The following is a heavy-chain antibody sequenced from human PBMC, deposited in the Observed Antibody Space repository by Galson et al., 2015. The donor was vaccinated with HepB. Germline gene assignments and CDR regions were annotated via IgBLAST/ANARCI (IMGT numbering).Heavy chain of an antibody. CDR3: AGFPGGGGHAFDY. J-gene: IGHJ4*02. CDR1: GVSIRSYY. D-gene: IGHD2-15*01. V-gene: IGHV4-59*01. Sequence: SLTCTVSGVSIRSYYWSWIRQPPGKGLEWIGYTFYSGSAKYNPSLKSRVTMSIDTSKNQFSLKLTSVTAADTAIYYCAGFPGGGGHAFDYWGQGSLVSVSS. CDR2: TFYSGSA.